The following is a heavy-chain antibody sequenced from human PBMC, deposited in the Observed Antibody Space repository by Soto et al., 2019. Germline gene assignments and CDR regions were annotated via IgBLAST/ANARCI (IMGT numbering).Heavy chain of an antibody. CDR2: ISNSGSTI. CDR1: GFTFSDYS. CDR3: AGGDCSGGTCIVPY. D-gene: IGHD2-15*01. Sequence: QVQLVESGGGLVKPGGSLRLSCAASGFTFSDYSMSWIRQAPGKGLEWISYISNSGSTIQYADSVKGRFTISRDNAKSSVYLHMNSLTAEDTAVYYCAGGDCSGGTCIVPYWGQGTLVTVSS. J-gene: IGHJ4*02. V-gene: IGHV3-11*01.